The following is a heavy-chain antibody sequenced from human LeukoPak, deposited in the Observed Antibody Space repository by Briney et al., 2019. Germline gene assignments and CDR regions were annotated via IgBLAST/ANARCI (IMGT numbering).Heavy chain of an antibody. J-gene: IGHJ4*02. Sequence: GGTLRLSCAASGFTFSSYGMSWVRQAPGKGLEWVSAISGSGGSTYYADSVKGRFTISRDNSKNTLYLQMDSLRAEDTAVYYCAKRTGSWSLDYWGQGTLVTVSS. CDR1: GFTFSSYG. D-gene: IGHD6-13*01. V-gene: IGHV3-23*01. CDR2: ISGSGGST. CDR3: AKRTGSWSLDY.